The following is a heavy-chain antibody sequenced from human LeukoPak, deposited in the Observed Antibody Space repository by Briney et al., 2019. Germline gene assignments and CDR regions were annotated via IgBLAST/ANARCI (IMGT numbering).Heavy chain of an antibody. J-gene: IGHJ4*02. CDR1: GYTFTGYY. Sequence: GASVKVSCKASGYTFTGYYMHWVRQAPGQGLEWMGWINPNSGGTNYAQKFQGRVTMTRDTSIRTAYMELSRLRSDDTAVYYCARGEGGMVRGFLFDYWGQGTLVTVSS. CDR3: ARGEGGMVRGFLFDY. D-gene: IGHD3-10*01. CDR2: INPNSGGT. V-gene: IGHV1-2*02.